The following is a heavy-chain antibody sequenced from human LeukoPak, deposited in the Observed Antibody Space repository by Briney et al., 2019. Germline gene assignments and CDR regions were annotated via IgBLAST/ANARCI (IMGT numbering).Heavy chain of an antibody. CDR1: GDSISPYY. CDR2: FFYTGST. V-gene: IGHV4-59*01. J-gene: IGHJ4*02. Sequence: PSETLSLTCTVSGDSISPYYWSWIRQPPGGGLEWIGYFFYTGSTNYNPSLKSRVTISVDTSRNQFSLKLTSVTAADTAVYYCARTRSGYSTLGYWGQGTLVTVSS. CDR3: ARTRSGYSTLGY. D-gene: IGHD1-26*01.